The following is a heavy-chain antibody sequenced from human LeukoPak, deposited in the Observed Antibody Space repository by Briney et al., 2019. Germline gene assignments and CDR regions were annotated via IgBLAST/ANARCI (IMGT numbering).Heavy chain of an antibody. D-gene: IGHD3-22*01. Sequence: GGPLRLSCEASGFTFSGNWMSWVRQAPGKGLEWVSSISGSGEFIYYGDSVKGRVTISRDNGKNSLYLQMNSVRPEDMAVYYCARDDSHGYHFFDSWGRGTLVTVSS. CDR2: ISGSGEFI. CDR1: GFTFSGNW. CDR3: ARDDSHGYHFFDS. J-gene: IGHJ4*02. V-gene: IGHV3-21*01.